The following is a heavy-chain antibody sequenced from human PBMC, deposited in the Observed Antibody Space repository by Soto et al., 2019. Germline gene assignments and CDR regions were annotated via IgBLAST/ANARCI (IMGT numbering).Heavy chain of an antibody. Sequence: PSETLSLTCSVSGYSVTSSDYYWAWIRQPPVKGLEWIGSMFYSGLTYYNPSLKSRVTLSVDTSKNQFSVRLNSVTAADTAVYYCAPLSVSLSGPYGIHVWGQGTTVTVS. V-gene: IGHV4-39*01. D-gene: IGHD2-15*01. CDR3: APLSVSLSGPYGIHV. J-gene: IGHJ6*02. CDR2: MFYSGLT. CDR1: GYSVTSSDYY.